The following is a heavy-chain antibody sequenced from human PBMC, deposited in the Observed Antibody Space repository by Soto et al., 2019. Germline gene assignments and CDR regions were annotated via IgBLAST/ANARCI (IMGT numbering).Heavy chain of an antibody. CDR2: IYSGGST. Sequence: EVQLVESGGGLVQPGGSLRLSCAASGFTVSSNYMSWVRQAPGKGLEWVSVIYSGGSTYYADSVKGRFTISRHNSKNTLYLQMNSLRAEDTAVYYCARRLHDYGDQPTDLTDYYYYGMDVWGQGTTVTVSS. D-gene: IGHD4-17*01. V-gene: IGHV3-53*04. CDR3: ARRLHDYGDQPTDLTDYYYYGMDV. CDR1: GFTVSSNY. J-gene: IGHJ6*02.